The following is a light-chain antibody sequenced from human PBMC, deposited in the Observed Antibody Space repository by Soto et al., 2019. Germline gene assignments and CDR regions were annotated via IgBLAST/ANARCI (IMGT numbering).Light chain of an antibody. CDR3: QQYNNWPQLS. V-gene: IGKV3-15*01. CDR2: GAS. J-gene: IGKJ4*01. CDR1: QSVTGD. Sequence: EILMAQSPATLSLSPGERATLSCWASQSVTGDVAWYQQKPGQAPRLLIYGASTRATGIPARFSGSGSGTEFTLTIICLQSEDSAGYYCQQYNNWPQLSVGGGSQVEIK.